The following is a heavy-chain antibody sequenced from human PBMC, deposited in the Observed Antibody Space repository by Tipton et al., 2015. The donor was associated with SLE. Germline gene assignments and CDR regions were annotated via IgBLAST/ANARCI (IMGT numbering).Heavy chain of an antibody. CDR2: RFHDGNI. Sequence: TLSLTCTVSGGSISSSSYYWGWIRQHPGKGLEWLAYRFHDGNINYNPSLKTRLTMSVDTSRDQFSLTLNSVTAADTGIYYCARGREWNWSPYYMDVWGKGTTVTVSS. D-gene: IGHD1-1*01. CDR1: GGSISSSSYY. J-gene: IGHJ6*03. V-gene: IGHV4-61*05. CDR3: ARGREWNWSPYYMDV.